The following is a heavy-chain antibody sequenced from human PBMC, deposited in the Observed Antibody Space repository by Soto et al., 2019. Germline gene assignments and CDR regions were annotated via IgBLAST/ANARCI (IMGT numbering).Heavy chain of an antibody. J-gene: IGHJ6*03. CDR3: AREIRPAAMVYYYYYMDV. D-gene: IGHD2-2*01. CDR1: GFTFSSYG. Sequence: GGSLRLSCAASGFTFSSYGMHWVRQAPGKGLEWVAVIWYDGSNKYYADSVKGRFTISRDNSKNTLYLQMNSLRAEDTAVYYCAREIRPAAMVYYYYYMDVWGKGTTVTVSS. V-gene: IGHV3-33*01. CDR2: IWYDGSNK.